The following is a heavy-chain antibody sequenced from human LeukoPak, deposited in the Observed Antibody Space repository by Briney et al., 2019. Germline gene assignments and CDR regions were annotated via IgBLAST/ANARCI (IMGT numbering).Heavy chain of an antibody. J-gene: IGHJ4*02. CDR2: INHSGST. V-gene: IGHV4-34*01. CDR1: GGSFSGYY. Sequence: SETLSLTCAVYGGSFSGYYWSWIRQPPGKGLEWIGEINHSGSTYYNPSLKSRVTISVDTSKNQFSLKLSSVTAADTAVYYCARHRSYGDYVWFDYWGQGTLVTVSS. CDR3: ARHRSYGDYVWFDY. D-gene: IGHD4-17*01.